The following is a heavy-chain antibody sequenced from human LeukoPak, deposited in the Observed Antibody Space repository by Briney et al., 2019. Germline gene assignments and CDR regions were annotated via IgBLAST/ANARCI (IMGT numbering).Heavy chain of an antibody. CDR1: GGSISSYY. V-gene: IGHV4-59*01. Sequence: SETLSLTCTVSGGSISSYYWSWIRQPPGKGLEWIGYVYYSGRTNYNPSLKSRVTISIDTSKYQFSLRLRSVTAADTAVYYCANLDMATISLDYWGQGTLVTVSS. CDR3: ANLDMATISLDY. J-gene: IGHJ4*02. D-gene: IGHD5-24*01. CDR2: VYYSGRT.